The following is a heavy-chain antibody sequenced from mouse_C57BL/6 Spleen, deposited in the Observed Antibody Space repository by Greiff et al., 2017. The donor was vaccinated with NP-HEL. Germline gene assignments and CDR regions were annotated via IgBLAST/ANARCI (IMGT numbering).Heavy chain of an antibody. CDR1: GYAFSSSW. CDR3: ARSSYGNWFAY. Sequence: VQLQQSGPELVKPGASVKISCKASGYAFSSSWMNWVKQRPGTGLEWIGRIYPGDGDTNYNGKFKGKATLTADKSSSTAYMQLSSLTSEDSAVYFCARSSYGNWFAYWGQGTLVTVSA. CDR2: IYPGDGDT. D-gene: IGHD2-1*01. V-gene: IGHV1-82*01. J-gene: IGHJ3*01.